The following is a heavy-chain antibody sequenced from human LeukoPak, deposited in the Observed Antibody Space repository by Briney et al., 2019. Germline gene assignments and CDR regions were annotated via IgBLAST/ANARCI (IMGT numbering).Heavy chain of an antibody. Sequence: PGKSLRLSCAASEFTFSAYVMNWVRQAPGKGLEWVALKSKHGSDKYYADSVKGRFTISRDNAKNSLYLQMNSLRAEDTAVYYCARESTYYYGSGSYKYWGQGTLVTVSS. V-gene: IGHV3-30*04. CDR3: ARESTYYYGSGSYKY. CDR1: EFTFSAYV. CDR2: KSKHGSDK. J-gene: IGHJ4*02. D-gene: IGHD3-10*01.